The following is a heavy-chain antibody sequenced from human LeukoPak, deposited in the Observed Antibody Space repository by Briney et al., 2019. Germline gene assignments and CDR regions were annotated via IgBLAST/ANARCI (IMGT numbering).Heavy chain of an antibody. J-gene: IGHJ3*02. CDR1: GDSFSSNSAA. CDR3: ARGAVDVRNAFDI. Sequence: TSQTLSLTCAISGDSFSSNSAAWNWMRQSPSRGFEWLVSTYYSSKWYNDYAVSVKSRITVNPDTSKKQFPLQLNSVTAEDTALYYCARGAVDVRNAFDIWGEGTKGTVSS. D-gene: IGHD6-19*01. CDR2: TYYSSKWYN. V-gene: IGHV6-1*01.